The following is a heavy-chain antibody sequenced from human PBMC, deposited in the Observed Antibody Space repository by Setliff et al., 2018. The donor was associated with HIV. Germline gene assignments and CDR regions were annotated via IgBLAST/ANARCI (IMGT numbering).Heavy chain of an antibody. CDR1: GGSINSYY. Sequence: PSETLSLTCTVSGGSINSYYWSWIRQPAGKGLEWIGRIYSSGSTNYNPSLKSRVTMSVDTSKTHFFLNLTSVTDADTAVYFCTREGRGDPAMATTRIDYWGQGRLVTVSS. CDR3: TREGRGDPAMATTRIDY. J-gene: IGHJ4*02. V-gene: IGHV4-4*07. D-gene: IGHD1-1*01. CDR2: IYSSGST.